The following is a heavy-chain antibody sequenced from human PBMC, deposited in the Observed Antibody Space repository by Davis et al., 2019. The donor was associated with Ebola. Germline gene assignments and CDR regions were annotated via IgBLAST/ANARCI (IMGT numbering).Heavy chain of an antibody. D-gene: IGHD6-13*01. CDR1: GYTFTSYG. J-gene: IGHJ4*02. Sequence: ASVKVSCKASGYTFTSYGISWVRQAPGQGLEWMGWISAYNGNTNYAQKLQGRVTMTTDTSTSTAYMELRSLRSDDTAVYYCARVYQYSSSWTGLYYFDYWGQGTLVTVSS. V-gene: IGHV1-18*04. CDR2: ISAYNGNT. CDR3: ARVYQYSSSWTGLYYFDY.